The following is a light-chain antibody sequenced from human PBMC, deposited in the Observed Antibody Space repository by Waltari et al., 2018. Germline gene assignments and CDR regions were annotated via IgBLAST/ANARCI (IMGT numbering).Light chain of an antibody. Sequence: EIVLTQSPGTLSVSPGESATLSCRASQSAGGNVAWYQQRLGQPPRLLIYGASMRTGGIPDRFSGSGSGTEFTLTISSLQSADFAVYYCYQYNVRPRTFGQGTKVEVK. V-gene: IGKV3-15*01. CDR3: YQYNVRPRT. CDR1: QSAGGN. J-gene: IGKJ1*01. CDR2: GAS.